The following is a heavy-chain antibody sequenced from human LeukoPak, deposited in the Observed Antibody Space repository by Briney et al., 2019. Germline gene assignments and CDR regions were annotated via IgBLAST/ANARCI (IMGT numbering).Heavy chain of an antibody. CDR1: GYTFSGYN. V-gene: IGHV1-2*02. Sequence: ASVKVSCKASGYTFSGYNIHWVRQAPGQGLEWMGWINPNNGATHYAQKFQGGVTMTRDTSITTFYMEVSSLRSDDTACYYCARYNWNVVVSALDSWGQGTLVTVSS. CDR2: INPNNGAT. J-gene: IGHJ4*02. CDR3: ARYNWNVVVSALDS. D-gene: IGHD1-1*01.